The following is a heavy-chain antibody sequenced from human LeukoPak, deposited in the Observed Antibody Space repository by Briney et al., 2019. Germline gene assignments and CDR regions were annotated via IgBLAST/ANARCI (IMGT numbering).Heavy chain of an antibody. D-gene: IGHD1-14*01. CDR1: GYTFTSYG. V-gene: IGHV1-18*01. CDR2: ISAYNGNT. Sequence: ASVKVSCKASGYTFTSYGISWVRQAPGQGLEWMGWISAYNGNTNYAQKLQGRVTMTTDTSTSTAYMELRSLRSDDTAVYYCASVSRKSAYYYYMDVWGKGTTVTVSS. J-gene: IGHJ6*03. CDR3: ASVSRKSAYYYYMDV.